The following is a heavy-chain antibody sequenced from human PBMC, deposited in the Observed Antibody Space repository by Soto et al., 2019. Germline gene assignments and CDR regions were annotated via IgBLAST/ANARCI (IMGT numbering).Heavy chain of an antibody. D-gene: IGHD2-2*01. CDR2: ISGSGGST. Sequence: GGSLRLSCAASGFTFSSYAMSWVRQAPGKGLEWVSAISGSGGSTYYADSVKGRFTISRDNSKNTLYLQMNSLRAEDTAVYYCAQDLARHGSSTSCCLYGTDVQGQGTTVTVSS. J-gene: IGHJ6*02. V-gene: IGHV3-23*01. CDR1: GFTFSSYA. CDR3: AQDLARHGSSTSCCLYGTDV.